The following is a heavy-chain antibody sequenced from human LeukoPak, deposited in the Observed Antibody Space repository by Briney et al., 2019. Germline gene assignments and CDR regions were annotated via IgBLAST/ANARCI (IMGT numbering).Heavy chain of an antibody. J-gene: IGHJ1*01. CDR2: INSDGRST. V-gene: IGHV3-74*03. D-gene: IGHD3-16*01. CDR3: ARAMITSTTSPEH. Sequence: GRSLTLSCAASEFTFTTYGMHWVRQGPGKGLVWVSRINSDGRSTAYADSVKGRFAISRDNAKNTLYLQMDSLRAEDTAVYYCARAMITSTTSPEHWGQGTLVTVSS. CDR1: EFTFTTYG.